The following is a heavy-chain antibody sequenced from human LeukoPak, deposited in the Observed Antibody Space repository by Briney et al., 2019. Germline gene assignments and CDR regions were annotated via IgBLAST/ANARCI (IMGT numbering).Heavy chain of an antibody. V-gene: IGHV1-2*02. J-gene: IGHJ4*02. CDR2: INPNSGGT. CDR1: GYTFADYY. D-gene: IGHD2-2*02. Sequence: GASVKVSCKASGYTFADYYMHWVRQAPGQGLEWMGWINPNSGGTNYAQKFQGRVTMTRDTSINTAYMELSRLRSDDTAVYYCARGKGYDYCSSTSCYTGGEGFDYWGQGTLVAVSS. CDR3: ARGKGYDYCSSTSCYTGGEGFDY.